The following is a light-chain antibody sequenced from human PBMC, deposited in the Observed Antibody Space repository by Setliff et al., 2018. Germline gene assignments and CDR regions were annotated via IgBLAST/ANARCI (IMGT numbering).Light chain of an antibody. CDR1: SRDVGAYNY. V-gene: IGLV2-11*01. Sequence: QSVLTQPRSVSGSPGQSVTSSCTGASRDVGAYNYVTWYQQHPGKVPKLMIYDVTKRPSGVPDRFSGSKSGNTASLTVSGLQAEDEADYYCCSYTGFSYVFGSGTKVTVL. CDR2: DVT. CDR3: CSYTGFSYV. J-gene: IGLJ1*01.